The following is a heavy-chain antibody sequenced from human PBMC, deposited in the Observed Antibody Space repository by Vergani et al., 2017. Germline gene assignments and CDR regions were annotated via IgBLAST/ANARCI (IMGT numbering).Heavy chain of an antibody. V-gene: IGHV4-39*01. J-gene: IGHJ4*02. CDR2: NYYSGST. D-gene: IGHD1-26*01. CDR3: ARQHGVGYDY. CDR1: GGSISSSSYY. Sequence: QLQLQESGPGLVKPSETLSLTCTVSGGSISSSSYYWGWIRQPPGKGLEWIGSNYYSGSTYYNPSLKSRVTISVDTSKNQFSLKLSSVTAADTAVYYCARQHGVGYDYWGQGTLVTVSS.